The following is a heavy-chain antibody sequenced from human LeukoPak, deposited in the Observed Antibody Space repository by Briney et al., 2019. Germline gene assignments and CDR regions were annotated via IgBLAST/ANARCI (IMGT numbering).Heavy chain of an antibody. Sequence: SETLSLTCTVSGGSISSYYWSWIRQPPGKGLEWIGYINYSGSTNYNPSLKSRVTISVDTSKNQFSLKLSSVTAADAAVYYCAREGGGDGYNIPPDAFDIWGQGTMVTVSS. CDR2: INYSGST. V-gene: IGHV4-59*01. D-gene: IGHD5-24*01. CDR3: AREGGGDGYNIPPDAFDI. CDR1: GGSISSYY. J-gene: IGHJ3*02.